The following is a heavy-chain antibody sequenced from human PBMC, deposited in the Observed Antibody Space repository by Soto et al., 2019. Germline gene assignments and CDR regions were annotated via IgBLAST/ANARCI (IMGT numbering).Heavy chain of an antibody. J-gene: IGHJ4*02. CDR2: INPSGGST. CDR1: GXTFTSYY. V-gene: IGHV1-46*03. D-gene: IGHD6-13*01. Sequence: GASVKVSCKASGXTFTSYYMHWVRQAPGQGLEWMGIINPSGGSTSYAQKFQGRVTMTRDTSTSTVYMELSSLRSEDTAVYYCARVAAAGMFRGYYFDYWGQGTLVTVSS. CDR3: ARVAAAGMFRGYYFDY.